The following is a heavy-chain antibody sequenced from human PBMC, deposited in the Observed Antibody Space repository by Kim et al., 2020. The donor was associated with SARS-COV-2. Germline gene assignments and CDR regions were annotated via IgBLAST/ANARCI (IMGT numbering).Heavy chain of an antibody. D-gene: IGHD6-13*01. CDR3: AREGSSSWPRAFDI. V-gene: IGHV6-1*01. CDR1: GDSVPSNSAA. CDR2: TYYRSKWHN. Sequence: SQTLSLTCAISGDSVPSNSAAWTWIRQSPSRGLEWLGRTYYRSKWHNDYAVSVKSRITINPDTSKNQFSLHLNSVTPEDTPVYYCAREGSSSWPRAFDIWGQGTMVTVSS. J-gene: IGHJ3*02.